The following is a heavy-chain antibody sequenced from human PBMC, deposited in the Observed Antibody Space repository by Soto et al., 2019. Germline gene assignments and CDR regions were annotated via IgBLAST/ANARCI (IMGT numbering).Heavy chain of an antibody. J-gene: IGHJ6*02. D-gene: IGHD2-15*01. CDR1: GFTFSSYG. CDR3: AIMQDGSTMDV. V-gene: IGHV3-33*01. Sequence: QVQLVESGGGVVQPGRSLRLSCAASGFTFSSYGMHWVRQAPGKGLEWVAVIWYDGSNKYYADSVKGRFTISRDNSKNTLYLQMNSLRAEDTAVYYCAIMQDGSTMDVWGQGTTVTVSS. CDR2: IWYDGSNK.